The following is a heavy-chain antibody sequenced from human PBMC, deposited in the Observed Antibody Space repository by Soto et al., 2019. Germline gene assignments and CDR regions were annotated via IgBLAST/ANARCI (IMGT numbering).Heavy chain of an antibody. CDR1: GFSLSTSGVG. D-gene: IGHD2-15*01. CDR2: IYWDDDK. CDR3: AHRLGYCSGGSCYDY. V-gene: IGHV2-5*02. J-gene: IGHJ4*02. Sequence: SGPTLVNPTQTLTLTCTFSGFSLSTSGVGVGWIRQPPGKALEWLALIYWDDDKRYSPSLKSRLTITKDTSKNQVVLTMTNMDPVDTATYYCAHRLGYCSGGSCYDYWGQGTLVTVSS.